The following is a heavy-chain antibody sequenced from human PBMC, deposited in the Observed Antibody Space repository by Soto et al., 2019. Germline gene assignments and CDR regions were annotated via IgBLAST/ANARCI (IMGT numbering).Heavy chain of an antibody. CDR1: GGTFSSYA. CDR2: IIRIFGTA. V-gene: IGHV1-69*12. J-gene: IGHJ6*02. Sequence: QVQLVQSGAEVKKPGSSVKVSCKASGGTFSSYAISWVRQAPGQGLEWMGGIIRIFGTADYAQKLQGRVTITADDSTSTAYMELRSLKSEDTAVYYCATPPAGYYYYGMDVWGQGTTVTVSS. CDR3: ATPPAGYYYYGMDV.